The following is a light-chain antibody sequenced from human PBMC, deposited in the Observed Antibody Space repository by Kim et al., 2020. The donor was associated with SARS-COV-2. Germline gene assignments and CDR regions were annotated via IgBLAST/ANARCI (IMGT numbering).Light chain of an antibody. J-gene: IGLJ2*01. CDR3: QVWDSSSYHPVV. Sequence: SYELTQPPSVSVAPGKTARITCGGNNIGSKSVHWYQQKPGQAPVLVIYYDSDRPSGIPERFSGSNSGNTATLTISRVEAGDEADYYCQVWDSSSYHPVVFGGGTQLTVL. CDR2: YDS. CDR1: NIGSKS. V-gene: IGLV3-21*04.